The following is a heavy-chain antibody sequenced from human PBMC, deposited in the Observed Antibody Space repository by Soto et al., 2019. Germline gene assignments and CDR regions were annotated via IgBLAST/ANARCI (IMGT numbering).Heavy chain of an antibody. V-gene: IGHV3-23*01. CDR2: ISGSGGST. CDR1: GFTFSSYA. CDR3: VKDGYSYGPRAYYFDY. J-gene: IGHJ4*02. D-gene: IGHD5-18*01. Sequence: GGSLRLSCAASGFTFSSYAMSWVRQAPGKGLEWVSAISGSGGSTYYADSVKGRFTISRDNSKNTLYLQMNSLRAEDTAVYYCVKDGYSYGPRAYYFDYWGQGTLVTVSS.